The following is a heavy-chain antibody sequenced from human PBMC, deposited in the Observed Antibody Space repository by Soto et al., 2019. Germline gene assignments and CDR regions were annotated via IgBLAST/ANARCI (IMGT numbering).Heavy chain of an antibody. J-gene: IGHJ6*04. D-gene: IGHD2-2*01. CDR1: VYTFTGYY. CDR2: INPNSGCT. Sequence: ASVKVSCKSSVYTFTGYYMHWVRQAPGQGLEWMGWINPNSGCTNYAQKFQGWVTMTGDTSISKAYMELSRLRSDDPPVYYCARSIVVVQAVPPPYYYYGMDVWGKGTTVTVSS. V-gene: IGHV1-2*04. CDR3: ARSIVVVQAVPPPYYYYGMDV.